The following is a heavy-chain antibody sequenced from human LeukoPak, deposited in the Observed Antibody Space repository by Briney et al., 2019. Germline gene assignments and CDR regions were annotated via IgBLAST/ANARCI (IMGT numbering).Heavy chain of an antibody. CDR2: IYSGGST. CDR3: AREAPAGDYAIDY. D-gene: IGHD4-17*01. Sequence: PGGSLRLSCAASGFTVSSNYVSWVRQAPGKGLEWVSVIYSGGSTYYADSVKGRFTISRDNSKNTLYLQMNSLRAEDTAVYYCAREAPAGDYAIDYWGQGTLVTVSS. J-gene: IGHJ4*02. V-gene: IGHV3-53*01. CDR1: GFTVSSNY.